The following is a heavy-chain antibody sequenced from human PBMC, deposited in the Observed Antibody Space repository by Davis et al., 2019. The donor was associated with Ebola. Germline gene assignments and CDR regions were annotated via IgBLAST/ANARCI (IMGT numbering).Heavy chain of an antibody. V-gene: IGHV3-11*01. J-gene: IGHJ6*02. CDR3: ARDDILTDVLYYYYYGMDV. CDR2: ISTTGSTT. CDR1: GFTFSDYY. D-gene: IGHD3-9*01. Sequence: GGSLRLSCAASGFTFSDYYMNWIRQAPGKGLECISYISTTGSTTYYADSVKGRFTISRDNAKNSLYLQMNSLRAEDTAVYYCARDDILTDVLYYYYYGMDVWGQGTTVTVSS.